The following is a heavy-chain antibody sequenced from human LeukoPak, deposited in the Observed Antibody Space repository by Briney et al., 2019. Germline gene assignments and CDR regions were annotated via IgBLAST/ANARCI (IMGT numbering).Heavy chain of an antibody. V-gene: IGHV4-34*01. J-gene: IGHJ4*02. Sequence: SETLSLTCAVYGGSFSGYYWRWIRQPPGKGLEWIGEINDSGSTNYNPSLKSRVTISVDTSKNQFSLKLSSVTAAGTAVYYCARGRAYDSSGYHFDYWGQGTLVTVSS. CDR1: GGSFSGYY. CDR2: INDSGST. D-gene: IGHD3-22*01. CDR3: ARGRAYDSSGYHFDY.